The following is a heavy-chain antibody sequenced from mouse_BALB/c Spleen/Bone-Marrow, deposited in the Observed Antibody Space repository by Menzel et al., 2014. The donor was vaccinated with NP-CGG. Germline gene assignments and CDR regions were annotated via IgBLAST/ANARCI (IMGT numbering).Heavy chain of an antibody. CDR2: IDPSDSYT. D-gene: IGHD1-1*01. J-gene: IGHJ2*01. Sequence: VKLMESGAELVKPGASVKLSCKASGYTFTSYWMHWVEQRPGQGLEWIGEIDPSDSYTNYNQKFKGKATLTVDKSSSTAYMQLSSLTSEDSAVYYCARREYYGSSYLYFDYWGQGTTLTVSS. CDR1: GYTFTSYW. CDR3: ARREYYGSSYLYFDY. V-gene: IGHV1-69*02.